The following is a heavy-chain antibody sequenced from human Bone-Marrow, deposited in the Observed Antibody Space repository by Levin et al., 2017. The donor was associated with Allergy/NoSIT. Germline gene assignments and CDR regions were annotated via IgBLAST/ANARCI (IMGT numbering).Heavy chain of an antibody. V-gene: IGHV3-7*02. CDR1: GFTFSGYW. CDR2: INRDGGDG. D-gene: IGHD2-8*01. Sequence: ETLSLTCASSGFTFSGYWMAWVRQAPGKGLEWVANINRDGGDGYYVDSVKGRFTISRDNARNSLDLQMNSLRVEDTAVYYCARNGAWSFEFWGQGILVTVSS. J-gene: IGHJ4*02. CDR3: ARNGAWSFEF.